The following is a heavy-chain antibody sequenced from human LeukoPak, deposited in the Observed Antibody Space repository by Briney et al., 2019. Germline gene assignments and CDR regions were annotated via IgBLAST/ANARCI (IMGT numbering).Heavy chain of an antibody. Sequence: GGSLKISCKGSGYSFNSYWIGWVRPMPRKGLEWRGIIYPSDSDTRYSPYFQGQVTSSADKSISTAYLQWSSLKASDSAMYYCARGGNSNLNWLDPWGQGTLVTVSS. J-gene: IGHJ5*02. CDR3: ARGGNSNLNWLDP. D-gene: IGHD4-23*01. CDR1: GYSFNSYW. CDR2: IYPSDSDT. V-gene: IGHV5-51*01.